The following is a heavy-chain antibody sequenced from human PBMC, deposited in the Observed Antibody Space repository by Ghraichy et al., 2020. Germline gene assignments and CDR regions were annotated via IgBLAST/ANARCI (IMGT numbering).Heavy chain of an antibody. CDR3: VKEGIAAAGRKYFDY. CDR2: IGGSGDNI. CDR1: GFTFSNFA. V-gene: IGHV3-23*01. Sequence: GESMNISCTASGFTFSNFAMTWVRQAPGKGLEWVSVIGGSGDNIHYADSVKGRFTISRDNPKNTVYLQMNSLGDEDTAVYYCVKEGIAAAGRKYFDYWGQGTLVTVSS. J-gene: IGHJ4*02. D-gene: IGHD6-13*01.